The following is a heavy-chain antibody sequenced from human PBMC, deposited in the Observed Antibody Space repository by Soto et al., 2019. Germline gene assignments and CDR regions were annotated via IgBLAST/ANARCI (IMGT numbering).Heavy chain of an antibody. V-gene: IGHV4-31*03. J-gene: IGHJ6*02. D-gene: IGHD2-21*02. Sequence: QVQLQESGPGLVKPSQTLSLTCTVSGGSISSGGYYWSWIRQHPGKGLEWIGYIYYSGSTYYNPSLKSRVTRPVXTXQNQFSLKLSSVTAADTAVYYCARVCGGDCHSGMDVWGQGTTVTVSS. CDR1: GGSISSGGYY. CDR3: ARVCGGDCHSGMDV. CDR2: IYYSGST.